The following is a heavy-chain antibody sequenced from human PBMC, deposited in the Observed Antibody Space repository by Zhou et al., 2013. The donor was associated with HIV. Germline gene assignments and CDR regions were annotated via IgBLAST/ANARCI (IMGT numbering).Heavy chain of an antibody. D-gene: IGHD6-13*01. Sequence: QVHVVQSGAEVKKPGSSVKVSCKASGGTFSSYVISWVRQAPGQGLEWMGGIIPIFGTVNYAQKFQGRVTITADESTSTAYMELSSLRSEDTAVYYCARGRQAAAGYYYYYGMDVWGRRDHGHRLL. CDR2: IIPIFGTV. CDR3: ARGRQAAAGYYYYYGMDV. V-gene: IGHV1-69*12. CDR1: GGTFSSYV. J-gene: IGHJ6*02.